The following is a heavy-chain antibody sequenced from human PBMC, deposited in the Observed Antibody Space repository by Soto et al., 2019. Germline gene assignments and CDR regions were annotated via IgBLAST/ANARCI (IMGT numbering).Heavy chain of an antibody. D-gene: IGHD1-1*01. V-gene: IGHV3-9*01. CDR3: AKDSHWSLDY. CDR1: GFTFNDYA. Sequence: GGSLRLSCATSGFTFNDYAMHWVRQAPGKGLEWVSSINENSGSLDYADSVRGRFTISRDNAKNSVYLQMNSLRTEDTALYYCAKDSHWSLDYWGQGTLVTVSS. CDR2: INENSGSL. J-gene: IGHJ4*02.